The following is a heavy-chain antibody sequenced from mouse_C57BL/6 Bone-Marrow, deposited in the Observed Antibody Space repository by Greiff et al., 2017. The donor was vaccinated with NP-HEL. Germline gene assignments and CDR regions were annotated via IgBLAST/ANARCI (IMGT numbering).Heavy chain of an antibody. V-gene: IGHV1-22*01. CDR3: ARRDYYYGSSLYYAMDY. J-gene: IGHJ4*01. CDR2: INPNNGGT. Sequence: EVQLQQSGPELVKPGASVKMSCKASGYTFTDYNMHWVKQSHGKSLEWIGYINPNNGGTSYNQKFKGKATLTVNKSSSTAYMELRSLTSEDSAVYYCARRDYYYGSSLYYAMDYWGQGTSVTVSS. CDR1: GYTFTDYN. D-gene: IGHD1-1*01.